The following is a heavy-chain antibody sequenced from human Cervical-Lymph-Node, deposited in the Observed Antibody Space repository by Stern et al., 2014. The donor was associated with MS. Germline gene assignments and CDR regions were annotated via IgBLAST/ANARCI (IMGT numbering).Heavy chain of an antibody. Sequence: MQLVESGGGVVQPGKSLRLSCAASGFTFSDYGMHWVRQAPGKGLEWVALATYDGSAQYYADSVKGRFTVSRDNSKNTVLLQMNGLRPEDTAVYFCARDRGLTHYFYGMDVWGQGTTVTVSS. V-gene: IGHV3-30*03. CDR1: GFTFSDYG. CDR2: ATYDGSAQ. J-gene: IGHJ6*02. D-gene: IGHD3-10*01. CDR3: ARDRGLTHYFYGMDV.